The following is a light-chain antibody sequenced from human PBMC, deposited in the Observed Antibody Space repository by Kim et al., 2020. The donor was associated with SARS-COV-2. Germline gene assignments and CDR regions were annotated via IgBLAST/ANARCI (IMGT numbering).Light chain of an antibody. J-gene: IGKJ1*01. CDR1: QSIGNY. Sequence: DIQLTQSPSSLSASVGDRISITCRASQSIGNYVNWYQQKSGKAPELLIYAASSLQSEVPSRFSGSGSGTEFTLIFSTLESEDSATYYCQQTYSPPWTFGQGTKVDIK. CDR2: AAS. V-gene: IGKV1-39*01. CDR3: QQTYSPPWT.